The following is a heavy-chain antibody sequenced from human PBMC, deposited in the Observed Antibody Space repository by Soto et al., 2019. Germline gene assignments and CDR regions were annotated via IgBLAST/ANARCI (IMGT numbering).Heavy chain of an antibody. Sequence: EVQFVESGGGLVQPGGSVRLSCAASGFTFRLDSMSWVRQVPGKGLVWVSYISRSSTGIHYADSVKGRFTISRDDATKSMHLQMTSLRDRDTAVYYCARAVIWGFDVWGQGTTVSISS. CDR3: ARAVIWGFDV. V-gene: IGHV3-48*02. CDR1: GFTFRLDS. CDR2: ISRSSTGI. J-gene: IGHJ6*02. D-gene: IGHD3-16*02.